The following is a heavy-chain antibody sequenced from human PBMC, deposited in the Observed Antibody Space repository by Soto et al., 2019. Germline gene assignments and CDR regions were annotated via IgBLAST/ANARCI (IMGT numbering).Heavy chain of an antibody. J-gene: IGHJ6*02. D-gene: IGHD2-2*01. CDR1: GSPFSNYA. V-gene: IGHV1-69*13. Sequence: SVKVSCTASGSPFSNYAKSWVRQVPGQGPEWMGGIIPIFGTANYAQKFQGKVTITADESTSTAYMELSSLRSEDTAVYYCPRDQEVPWVPAAARVDYGMDVWGQGTRVTVSS. CDR2: IIPIFGTA. CDR3: PRDQEVPWVPAAARVDYGMDV.